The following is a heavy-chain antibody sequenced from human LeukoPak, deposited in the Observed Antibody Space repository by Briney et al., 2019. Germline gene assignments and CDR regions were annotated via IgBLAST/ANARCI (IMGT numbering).Heavy chain of an antibody. J-gene: IGHJ6*03. CDR2: IYTSGST. CDR1: GGSISSGSYY. Sequence: SETLSLTCTVSGGSISSGSYYWSWIRQPAGKGLEWIGRIYTSGSTNYNPSLKSRVTISVDTSKNQFSLKLSSVTAADTAVYYCASSTSFRPPRKYYYYMDVWGKGTTVTVSS. D-gene: IGHD2-2*01. V-gene: IGHV4-61*02. CDR3: ASSTSFRPPRKYYYYMDV.